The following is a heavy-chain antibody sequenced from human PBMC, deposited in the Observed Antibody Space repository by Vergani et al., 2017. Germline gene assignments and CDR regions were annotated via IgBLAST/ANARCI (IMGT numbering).Heavy chain of an antibody. Sequence: QVQLQQWGAGLLKPSETLSLTCTVSGGSISSGSYYWSWIRQPAGKGLEWIGRIYTSGSTNYNPSLKSRVTISVDTSKNQFSLKLSSVTAADTAVYYCARDDPVGGNMLYWGQGTLVTVSS. J-gene: IGHJ4*02. D-gene: IGHD4-23*01. V-gene: IGHV4-61*02. CDR3: ARDDPVGGNMLY. CDR1: GGSISSGSYY. CDR2: IYTSGST.